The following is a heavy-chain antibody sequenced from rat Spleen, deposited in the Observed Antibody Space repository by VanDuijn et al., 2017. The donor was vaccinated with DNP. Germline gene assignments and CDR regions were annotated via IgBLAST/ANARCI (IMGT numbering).Heavy chain of an antibody. CDR1: GFTFSDYV. CDR3: ARHDLDGYYHRYWFAY. Sequence: EVQLVQSGGGLVQPGRSLKLSCAASGFTFSDYVMAWVRQAPQKGLEWVATISYDGNRPYYRDSVKGRFTISRDHAKSTLYLQMDSLRSEDTATYYCARHDLDGYYHRYWFAYWGQGTLVTVSS. J-gene: IGHJ3*01. CDR2: ISYDGNRP. V-gene: IGHV5-17*01. D-gene: IGHD1-12*03.